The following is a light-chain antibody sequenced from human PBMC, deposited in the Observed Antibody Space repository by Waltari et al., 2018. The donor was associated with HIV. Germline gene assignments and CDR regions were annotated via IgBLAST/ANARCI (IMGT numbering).Light chain of an antibody. CDR3: SSYGDSLRVL. Sequence: SLGQSVTISCTGSSSDIGAYDFVSWFQQHPHSAPKLLLYEVTRRPSTVSARFSGSRSGNTAFLTVAGLQPDDEATYFCSSYGDSLRVLFGGGTNVTVL. J-gene: IGLJ3*02. CDR1: SSDIGAYDF. CDR2: EVT. V-gene: IGLV2-8*01.